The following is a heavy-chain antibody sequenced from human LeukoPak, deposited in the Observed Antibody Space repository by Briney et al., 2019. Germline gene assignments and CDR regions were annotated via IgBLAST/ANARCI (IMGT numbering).Heavy chain of an antibody. CDR1: GFTFSSFGTYA. V-gene: IGHV3-73*01. D-gene: IGHD3-22*01. CDR3: TTSSESRYDDAMNI. J-gene: IGHJ3*02. Sequence: TGGSLRLSCAASGFTFSSFGTYAMSWVRRAPGKGLEWIGRIRERAYGYATTYATSVKGRSSISRDDAEHTAYLHMNSVTTEDTALYYCTTSSESRYDDAMNIWGQGTMVTVSS. CDR2: IRERAYGYAT.